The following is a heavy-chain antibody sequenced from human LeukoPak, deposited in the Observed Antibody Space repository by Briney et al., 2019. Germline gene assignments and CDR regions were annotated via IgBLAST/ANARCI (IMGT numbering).Heavy chain of an antibody. Sequence: GGSLRLSCAASGFTFSGSSMHWVRQAPGKGLEWVAVIWYDGSNKNYVDSVKGRFTISRDNPKNTLYLQMDSLRGEETAVYYCAKDFRIGYSAHFDYWGQGALVTVSS. CDR3: AKDFRIGYSAHFDY. CDR2: IWYDGSNK. J-gene: IGHJ4*02. D-gene: IGHD2-21*01. CDR1: GFTFSGSS. V-gene: IGHV3-33*06.